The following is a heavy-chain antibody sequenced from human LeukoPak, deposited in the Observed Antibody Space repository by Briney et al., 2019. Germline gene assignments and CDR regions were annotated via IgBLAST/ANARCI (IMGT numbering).Heavy chain of an antibody. D-gene: IGHD2-2*01. CDR1: EYTFTSYY. Sequence: ASVKVSCKASEYTFTSYYMHWVRQAPGQGLEWMGIINPSGGSTSYAQKFQGRVTMTRDTSTSTVYMELSSLRSEDTAVYYCAQGLVPAAPLDYWGQGTLVTVSS. CDR3: AQGLVPAAPLDY. V-gene: IGHV1-46*01. CDR2: INPSGGST. J-gene: IGHJ4*02.